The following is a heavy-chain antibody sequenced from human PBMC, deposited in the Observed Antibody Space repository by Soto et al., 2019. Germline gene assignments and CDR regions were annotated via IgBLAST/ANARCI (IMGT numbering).Heavy chain of an antibody. CDR3: ARILWFGELFTAFDI. J-gene: IGHJ3*02. CDR2: IYPGDSDT. V-gene: IGHV5-51*01. D-gene: IGHD3-10*01. Sequence: HGESLKISCKGSGYSFTSYWIGWVRQMPGEGLEWMGIIYPGDSDTRYSPSFQGQVTISADKSISTAYLQWSSLKASDTAMYYCARILWFGELFTAFDIWGQGTMVTVSS. CDR1: GYSFTSYW.